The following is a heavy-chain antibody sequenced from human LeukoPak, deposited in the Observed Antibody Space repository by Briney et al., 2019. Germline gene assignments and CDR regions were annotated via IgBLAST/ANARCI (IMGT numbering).Heavy chain of an antibody. CDR3: AKGKMTSYYFDS. V-gene: IGHV3-23*01. D-gene: IGHD5-24*01. CDR1: GFTFDSYA. J-gene: IGHJ4*02. CDR2: ISVSGGIT. Sequence: GGSLRLSCAVSGFTFDSYAMSWVRQAPGKGLEWVSGISVSGGITYYADSVKGRFTISRQNSENTLYLQMNSLRAEDTAVYYCAKGKMTSYYFDSWGQGTLVTVSS.